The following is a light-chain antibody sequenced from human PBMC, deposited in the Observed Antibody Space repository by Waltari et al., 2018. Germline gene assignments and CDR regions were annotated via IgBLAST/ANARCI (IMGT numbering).Light chain of an antibody. J-gene: IGLJ1*01. V-gene: IGLV3-1*01. CDR3: QTWDDTTV. CDR2: QDS. CDR1: KLEDKY. Sequence: SYELTQPPSLSVSPGQTATIPCSATKLEDKYVCWYQQKPGQSPVLVIYQDSKRPPGIPERFSGSNSGNTATLTISGTQPLDEADYYCQTWDDTTVFGSGTRISVL.